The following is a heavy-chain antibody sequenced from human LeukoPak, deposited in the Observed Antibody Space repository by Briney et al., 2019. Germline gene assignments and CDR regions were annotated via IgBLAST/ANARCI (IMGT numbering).Heavy chain of an antibody. Sequence: GGSLRLSCAASGFTFSSYSMNWVRQAPGKGLEWVSSISSSSSYIYYADSVKGRFTISRDNAKSSLYLQMNSLRAEDTAVYYCAREREYYYDSSGYPTHYFDYWGQGTLVTVSS. V-gene: IGHV3-21*01. J-gene: IGHJ4*02. D-gene: IGHD3-22*01. CDR1: GFTFSSYS. CDR2: ISSSSSYI. CDR3: AREREYYYDSSGYPTHYFDY.